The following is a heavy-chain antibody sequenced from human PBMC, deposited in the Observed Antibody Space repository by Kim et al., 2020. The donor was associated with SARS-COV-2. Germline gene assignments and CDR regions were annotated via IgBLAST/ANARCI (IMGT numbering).Heavy chain of an antibody. D-gene: IGHD6-19*01. CDR2: ISWNSGSI. Sequence: GGSLRLSCAASGFTFDDYAMHWVRQAPGKGLEWVSGISWNSGSIGYADSVKGRFTISRDNAKNSLYLQMNSLRAEDTALYYCAKELFGIAVAGMWGGLDVWGQGTTVTVSS. V-gene: IGHV3-9*01. CDR1: GFTFDDYA. J-gene: IGHJ6*02. CDR3: AKELFGIAVAGMWGGLDV.